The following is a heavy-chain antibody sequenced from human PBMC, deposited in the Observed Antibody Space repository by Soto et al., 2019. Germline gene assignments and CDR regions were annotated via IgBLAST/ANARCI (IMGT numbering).Heavy chain of an antibody. CDR2: IKSKAAGGTT. Sequence: EVPLVESGGGLVKPGGSLRLSCAASGFTFSEAWMNWVRQAPGKGLEWVGRIKSKAAGGTTDYVAPVKGRFTISRDDSTNTLFLQMNSLKTEDTAVYYRTTDSPVAGGGPLWGQGTLVTVSS. V-gene: IGHV3-15*07. D-gene: IGHD6-19*01. J-gene: IGHJ4*02. CDR3: TTDSPVAGGGPL. CDR1: GFTFSEAW.